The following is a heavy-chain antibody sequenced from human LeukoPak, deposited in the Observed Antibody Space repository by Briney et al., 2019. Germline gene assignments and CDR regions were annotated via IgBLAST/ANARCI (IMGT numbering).Heavy chain of an antibody. D-gene: IGHD3-10*01. Sequence: SETLSLTCTVSGGSISSGSYYWSWIRQPAGKGLEWIGRIYTSGSTNYNPSLKSRVTISVDTSKSQFSLKLSSVTAADTAVYYCARDSTYGSGRPGWFDPWGQGTLVTVSS. CDR3: ARDSTYGSGRPGWFDP. CDR2: IYTSGST. CDR1: GGSISSGSYY. V-gene: IGHV4-61*02. J-gene: IGHJ5*02.